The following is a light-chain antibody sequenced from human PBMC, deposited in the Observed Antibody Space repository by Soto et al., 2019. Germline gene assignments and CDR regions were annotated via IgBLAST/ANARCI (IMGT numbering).Light chain of an antibody. CDR3: CSYAGSYTYV. V-gene: IGLV2-11*01. J-gene: IGLJ1*01. Sequence: QSVLTQPRSVSGSPGQSVTISCTGTISDVGGYNYVSWYQQHPGKAPKLMIFDVSKRPSGVPDRFSGSKSANTASLTISGLQAEDEADYYCCSYAGSYTYVFRTGTKVTVL. CDR2: DVS. CDR1: ISDVGGYNY.